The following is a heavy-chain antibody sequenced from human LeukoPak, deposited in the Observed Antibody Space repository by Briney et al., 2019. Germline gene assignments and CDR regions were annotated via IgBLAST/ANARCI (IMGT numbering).Heavy chain of an antibody. CDR1: GGSISSSSYY. CDR3: ANNSLYYSGSGRYVPYLGY. J-gene: IGHJ4*02. D-gene: IGHD3-10*01. V-gene: IGHV4-39*07. CDR2: IYYSGST. Sequence: SETLSLTCTVSGGSISSSSYYWGWIRQPPGKGLEWIGNIYYSGSTSYNPSLKSRVSISVDTSKNQFSLRLSSVTAADTAVYFCANNSLYYSGSGRYVPYLGYWGQGTLVIVSS.